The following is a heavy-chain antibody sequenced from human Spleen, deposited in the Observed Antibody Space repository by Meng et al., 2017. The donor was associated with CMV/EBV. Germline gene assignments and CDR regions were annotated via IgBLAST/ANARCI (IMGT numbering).Heavy chain of an antibody. Sequence: GGSLRLSCAASGFTFSSYGMHWVRQAPGKGLEWVALIRYDGSNKYYADSVKGRFTISRDNSKNTLYLQMNSLRAEDTAVYYCARVGVLGASKRFQNWGQGTLVTVSS. CDR2: IRYDGSNK. V-gene: IGHV3-30*02. CDR1: GFTFSSYG. CDR3: ARVGVLGASKRFQN. J-gene: IGHJ1*01. D-gene: IGHD1-26*01.